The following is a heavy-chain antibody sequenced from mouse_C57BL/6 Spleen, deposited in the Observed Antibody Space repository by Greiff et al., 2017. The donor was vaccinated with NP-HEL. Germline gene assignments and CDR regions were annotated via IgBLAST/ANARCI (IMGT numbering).Heavy chain of an antibody. CDR1: GYAFSSSW. D-gene: IGHD2-5*01. J-gene: IGHJ3*01. CDR2: IYPGDGDT. V-gene: IGHV1-82*01. Sequence: VQLQQSGPELVKPGASVKISCKASGYAFSSSWMNWVKQRPGKGLEWIGRIYPGDGDTNYNGKFKGKATLTADKSSSPAYMQLSSLTSEDSAVYFCARSAYSNYLVSYWGQGTLVTVSA. CDR3: ARSAYSNYLVSY.